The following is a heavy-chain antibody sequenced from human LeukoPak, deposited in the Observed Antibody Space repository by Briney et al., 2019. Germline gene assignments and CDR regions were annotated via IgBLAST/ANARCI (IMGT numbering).Heavy chain of an antibody. Sequence: SVKVSCKAFRGTFSNYAITWVRQAPGQGLEWMGRIIPIFGTANYAQKFQGGVTITTDESTSTDYMELSSLRSEDTAVYYCARGDGYGYNWFDSWGQGTLVTVSS. CDR2: IIPIFGTA. J-gene: IGHJ5*01. V-gene: IGHV1-69*05. CDR3: ARGDGYGYNWFDS. CDR1: RGTFSNYA. D-gene: IGHD5-24*01.